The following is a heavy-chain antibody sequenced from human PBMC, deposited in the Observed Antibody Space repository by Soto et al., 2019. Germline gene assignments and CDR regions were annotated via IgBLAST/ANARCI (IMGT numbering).Heavy chain of an antibody. CDR2: IYYSGST. CDR3: ARDCGSGSYCYYGMDV. D-gene: IGHD3-10*01. Sequence: SETLSLTCTVSGCSISSGGYYWSWIRQHPGKGLEWIGYIYYSGSTYYNPSLKSRVTISVDTSKNQFSLKLSSVTAADTAVYYCARDCGSGSYCYYGMDVWGQGTTVTVSS. J-gene: IGHJ6*02. V-gene: IGHV4-31*03. CDR1: GCSISSGGYY.